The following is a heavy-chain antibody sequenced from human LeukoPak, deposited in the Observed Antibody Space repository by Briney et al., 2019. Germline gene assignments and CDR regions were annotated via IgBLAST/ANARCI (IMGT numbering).Heavy chain of an antibody. Sequence: KPGGSLRLSCAASGFTFSSYSMNWVRQAPGKGLEWVSSISSSSSYIYYADSVKGRFTISRDNAKNSLYLQMNSLRAEDTAVYYCARVKAAAGTRYAFDIWGQGTMVTVSS. J-gene: IGHJ3*02. CDR3: ARVKAAAGTRYAFDI. CDR2: ISSSSSYI. V-gene: IGHV3-21*01. CDR1: GFTFSSYS. D-gene: IGHD6-13*01.